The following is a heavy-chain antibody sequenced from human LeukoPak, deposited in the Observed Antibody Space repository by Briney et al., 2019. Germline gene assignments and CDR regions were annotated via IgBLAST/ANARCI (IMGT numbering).Heavy chain of an antibody. Sequence: GGSLRLSCAASGFTFSSYAMHWVRQAPGKGLEWVAVISYDGSNKYYADSVKGRFTISRDSSKNTLYLQMNSLRAEDTAVYYCARVPYEVYCSSTSCYSYYYGMDVWGQGTTVTVSS. V-gene: IGHV3-30-3*01. D-gene: IGHD2-2*02. CDR3: ARVPYEVYCSSTSCYSYYYGMDV. CDR2: ISYDGSNK. CDR1: GFTFSSYA. J-gene: IGHJ6*02.